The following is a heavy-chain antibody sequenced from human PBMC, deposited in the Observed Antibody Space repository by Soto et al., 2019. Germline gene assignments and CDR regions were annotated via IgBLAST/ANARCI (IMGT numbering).Heavy chain of an antibody. Sequence: QVQLVQSGAEVKKPGASVKVSCKASGYTFSSYDINWVRQATGQGLEWMGWLNPNSGDTGYAQKIQGRVTLTRNTSINTAYIELSSLTSDDTAVSYCATSGGGWYLYWGQGTLVTVSS. CDR2: LNPNSGDT. V-gene: IGHV1-8*01. CDR3: ATSGGGWYLY. CDR1: GYTFSSYD. J-gene: IGHJ4*02. D-gene: IGHD6-19*01.